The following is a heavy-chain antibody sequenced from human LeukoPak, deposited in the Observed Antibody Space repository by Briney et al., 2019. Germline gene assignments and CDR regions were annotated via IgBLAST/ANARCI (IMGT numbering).Heavy chain of an antibody. CDR2: INHSGST. Sequence: SETLSLTCAVYGGSFSGYYWSWIRQPPGKGLEWIGEINHSGSTNYNPSLKSRVTISVDTSKNQFSLKLSSVTATDTAVYYCARHGGSWTFDYWGQGTLVTVSS. J-gene: IGHJ4*02. V-gene: IGHV4-34*01. D-gene: IGHD6-13*01. CDR3: ARHGGSWTFDY. CDR1: GGSFSGYY.